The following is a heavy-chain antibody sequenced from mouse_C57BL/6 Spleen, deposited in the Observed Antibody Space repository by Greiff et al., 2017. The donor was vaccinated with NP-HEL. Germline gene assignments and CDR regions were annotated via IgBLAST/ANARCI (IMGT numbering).Heavy chain of an antibody. Sequence: EVNVVESGGDLVKPGGSLKLSCAASGFTFSSYGMSWVRQTPDKRLEWVATISSGGSYTYYPDSVKGRFTISRDNAKNTLYLQMSSLKSEDTAMYYCARGVYYDYDGFDYWGQGTTLTVSS. CDR3: ARGVYYDYDGFDY. CDR1: GFTFSSYG. V-gene: IGHV5-6*01. CDR2: ISSGGSYT. D-gene: IGHD2-4*01. J-gene: IGHJ2*01.